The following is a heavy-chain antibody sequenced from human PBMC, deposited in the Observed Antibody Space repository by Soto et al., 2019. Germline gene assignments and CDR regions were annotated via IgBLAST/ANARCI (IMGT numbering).Heavy chain of an antibody. CDR2: TYYRSKWYN. CDR3: AKATTHYGSSTYYNCGMDF. V-gene: IGHV6-1*01. J-gene: IGHJ6*02. CDR1: GDSVSSNSAA. Sequence: SQTLSLTCVISGDSVSSNSAAWNWIRQSPSRGLEWLGRTYYRSKWYNDYAVSVKSRITINPDTSKNQFSLQLNSVTPEDTAVYYCAKATTHYGSSTYYNCGMDFWGQGTTVTVSS. D-gene: IGHD6-13*01.